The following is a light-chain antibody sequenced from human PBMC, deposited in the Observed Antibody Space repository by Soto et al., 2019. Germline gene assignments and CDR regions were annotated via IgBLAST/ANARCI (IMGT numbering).Light chain of an antibody. J-gene: IGKJ1*01. CDR2: GVS. CDR1: QSISANY. V-gene: IGKV3-20*01. Sequence: EIVLTQSPGTVSLSPGDRATLSCRASQSISANYLAWYQQKPGQAPRRLIYGVSIRATGIPDRFAGRGSGPDFTLTISRLEPEDFAVYYCHQYGVLPKTFGQGTTVEIK. CDR3: HQYGVLPKT.